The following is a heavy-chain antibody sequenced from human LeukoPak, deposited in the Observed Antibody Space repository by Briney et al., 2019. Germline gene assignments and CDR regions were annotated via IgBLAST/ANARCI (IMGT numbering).Heavy chain of an antibody. CDR1: GFTFSSYS. CDR2: ISSSSSYI. CDR3: ARAPPGITIFGVVNAPPVEDV. Sequence: GGSLRLSCAASGFTFSSYSMNWVRQAPGKGLEWVSSISSSSSYIYYADSVKGRFTISRDNAKNSLYLQMNSLRAEDTAVYYCARAPPGITIFGVVNAPPVEDVWGKGTTVTVSS. D-gene: IGHD3-3*01. J-gene: IGHJ6*04. V-gene: IGHV3-21*01.